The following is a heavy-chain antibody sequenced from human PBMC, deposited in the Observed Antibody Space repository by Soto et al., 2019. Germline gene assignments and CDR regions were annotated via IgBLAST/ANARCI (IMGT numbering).Heavy chain of an antibody. D-gene: IGHD3-10*01. J-gene: IGHJ5*02. V-gene: IGHV3-33*01. CDR2: IWYDGNNK. Sequence: QVQLVESGGGVVQPGRSLRLSCAASGFTFSNYGMHWVRQAPGKGLEWVAIIWYDGNNKYYADSVKGRFSISRDNSKNTLYLQMNSLRAEDTAVYYCATDYYVSGYNCIDPWGQGTLVTVSS. CDR1: GFTFSNYG. CDR3: ATDYYVSGYNCIDP.